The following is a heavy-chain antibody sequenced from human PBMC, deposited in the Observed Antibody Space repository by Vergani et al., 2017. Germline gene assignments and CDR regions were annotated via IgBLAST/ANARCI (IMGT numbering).Heavy chain of an antibody. CDR1: GFTFSSNR. CDR3: ARDRVQNRYYYYMDV. CDR2: ISSSSSTI. Sequence: EVQLVESGGGLVQPGGSLRLSCAASGFTFSSNRMNWVRQAPGKGLEWFSYISSSSSTIYYADSVKGRFTISRDNAKNSLYLQMNSLRDEDTAVYYCARDRVQNRYYYYMDVWGKGTTVTVSS. D-gene: IGHD1-1*01. V-gene: IGHV3-48*02. J-gene: IGHJ6*03.